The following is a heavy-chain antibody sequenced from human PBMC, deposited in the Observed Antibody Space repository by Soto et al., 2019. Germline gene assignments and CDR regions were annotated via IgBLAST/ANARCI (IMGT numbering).Heavy chain of an antibody. D-gene: IGHD4-4*01. Sequence: QVPLQESGPGLVKPSQTLSLTCTVSGGSIKNSGYYWSWIRQHPEKGLEWIGYISYSGSTDYAPSLKSRVTMSVDTSKNQFFLNLTSVTAADTAVYYCGRDAVTKRDFYYYGMDVWGRGTTVTVSS. J-gene: IGHJ6*02. CDR3: GRDAVTKRDFYYYGMDV. CDR2: ISYSGST. CDR1: GGSIKNSGYY. V-gene: IGHV4-31*03.